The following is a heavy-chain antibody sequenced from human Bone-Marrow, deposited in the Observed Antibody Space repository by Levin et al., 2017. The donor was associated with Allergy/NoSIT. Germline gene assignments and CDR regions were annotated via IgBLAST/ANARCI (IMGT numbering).Heavy chain of an antibody. CDR3: ARNPPHSHPDYIVVVPAAIGEYYYYGMDV. D-gene: IGHD2-2*02. CDR1: GFTFSSYS. V-gene: IGHV3-21*01. CDR2: ISSSSSYI. J-gene: IGHJ6*02. Sequence: PGGSLRLSCAASGFTFSSYSMNWVRQAPGKGLEWVSSISSSSSYIYYADSVKGRFTISRDNAKNSLYLQMNSLRAEDTAVYYCARNPPHSHPDYIVVVPAAIGEYYYYGMDVWGQGTTVTVSS.